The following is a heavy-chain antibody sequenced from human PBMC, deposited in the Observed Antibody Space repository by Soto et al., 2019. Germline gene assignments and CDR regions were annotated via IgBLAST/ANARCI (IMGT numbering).Heavy chain of an antibody. CDR2: IYQSGST. CDR3: ARAAYGSSTLFDY. J-gene: IGHJ4*02. V-gene: IGHV4-38-2*01. D-gene: IGHD6-13*01. CDR1: GYFLSIEYF. Sequence: SETLSLTCAVSGYFLSIEYFWGLIRQPPGKGLEWIGSIYQSGSTYYNPSLKSRVSTSVDTSKNQFSLKLSSVTAADTAVYYCARAAYGSSTLFDYWGRGALVTVSS.